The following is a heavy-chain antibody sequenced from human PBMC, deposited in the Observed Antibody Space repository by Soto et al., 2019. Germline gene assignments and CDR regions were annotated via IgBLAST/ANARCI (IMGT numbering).Heavy chain of an antibody. V-gene: IGHV4-30-4*01. Sequence: PSETLSLTCTCSGGSLSSGDYYWGWIRQPPGKGLEWIGYIYYSGSTYYNPSLKSRVTISVDTSKNQFSLKLSSVTAADTAVYYCARAQDYYDSSGYYYLWFDPWGQGTLVTVSS. D-gene: IGHD3-22*01. CDR3: ARAQDYYDSSGYYYLWFDP. CDR1: GGSLSSGDYY. CDR2: IYYSGST. J-gene: IGHJ5*02.